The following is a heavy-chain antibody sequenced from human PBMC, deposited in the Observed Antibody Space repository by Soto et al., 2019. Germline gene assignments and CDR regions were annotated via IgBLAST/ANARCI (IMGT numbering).Heavy chain of an antibody. CDR1: GGSISSGGYY. V-gene: IGHV4-31*03. CDR2: IYYSGST. J-gene: IGHJ4*02. CDR3: ARVLESYYYGSSQPYFDY. Sequence: ASETLSLTCTVSGGSISSGGYYWSWIRQHPGKGLEWIGYIYYSGSTYYNPSLKSRVTISVDTSKNQFSLKLSSVTAADTAVYYCARVLESYYYGSSQPYFDYWGQGTLVTVSS. D-gene: IGHD3-22*01.